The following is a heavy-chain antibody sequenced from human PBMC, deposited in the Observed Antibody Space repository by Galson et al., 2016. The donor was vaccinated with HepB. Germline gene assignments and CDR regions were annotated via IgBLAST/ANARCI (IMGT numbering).Heavy chain of an antibody. CDR1: GFTLSHYA. Sequence: SLRLSCAASGFTLSHYAMDWVRQAPGKGLEWVAFISYDGSNKYYADSVKGRFTVSRDNSKNTLYLQVNSLRAEDTAVYYCARAQNYYDTNEYDYWGQGTLVTVSP. D-gene: IGHD3-22*01. CDR3: ARAQNYYDTNEYDY. J-gene: IGHJ4*02. V-gene: IGHV3-30-3*01. CDR2: ISYDGSNK.